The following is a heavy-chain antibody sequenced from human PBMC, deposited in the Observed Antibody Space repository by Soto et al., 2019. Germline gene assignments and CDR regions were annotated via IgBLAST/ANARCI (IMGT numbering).Heavy chain of an antibody. D-gene: IGHD1-26*01. CDR1: GYTFTRYA. J-gene: IGHJ6*02. V-gene: IGHV1-3*01. Sequence: QVQLVQSGAAVKKPGASVQVSCKASGYTFTRYAMHWVRQAPGQRLEWMGWINAGNGNTKYSQKFQGRVTITRDTSASTAYMELSSLRSEDTAVYYCARDDGSYYYYGMDVWGQGTTVTVSS. CDR3: ARDDGSYYYYGMDV. CDR2: INAGNGNT.